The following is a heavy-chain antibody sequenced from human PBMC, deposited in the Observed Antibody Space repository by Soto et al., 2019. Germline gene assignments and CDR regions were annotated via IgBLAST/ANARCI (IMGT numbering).Heavy chain of an antibody. Sequence: QVQLVQSGAEVKKPGSSVKVSCKASGGTFSSYTISWVRQAPGQGLEWMGRIIPILGIANYAQKFQGSVTITAAKSTRTASMELSSLRSEDTAVYYCAKGAQQLVNWFDPWGQGTLVTVSS. J-gene: IGHJ5*02. CDR3: AKGAQQLVNWFDP. CDR1: GGTFSSYT. CDR2: IIPILGIA. D-gene: IGHD6-13*01. V-gene: IGHV1-69*02.